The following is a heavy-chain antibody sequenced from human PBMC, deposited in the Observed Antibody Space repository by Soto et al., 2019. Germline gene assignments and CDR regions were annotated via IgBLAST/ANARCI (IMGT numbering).Heavy chain of an antibody. CDR1: GFAFSNFH. J-gene: IGHJ6*02. V-gene: IGHV3-23*04. CDR3: AKRFSDGWEADMDV. CDR2: IGGAGNDI. D-gene: IGHD6-19*01. Sequence: EMQVVESGGGLVQPGGSLRLSCAASGFAFSNFHMNWVRQAPGKGLQWVATIGGAGNDIHYADSVEGRFIVSRYNSKKTLHLQMAGLRDEDTAIYYFAKRFSDGWEADMDVWGQGTTVTVSS.